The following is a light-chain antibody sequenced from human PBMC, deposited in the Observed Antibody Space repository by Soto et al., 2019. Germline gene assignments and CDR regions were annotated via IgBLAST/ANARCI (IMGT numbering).Light chain of an antibody. CDR3: AAWDDSLNGPV. J-gene: IGLJ2*01. V-gene: IGLV1-44*01. CDR2: SNN. CDR1: SSNIADNT. Sequence: QSVLTQPPSASGTPRQRVTISCSGSSSNIADNTVNWYQQLPGTAPKLLIYSNNQRPSGVPDRFSGSKSGTSASLAISGLQSEDEADYYCAAWDDSLNGPVFGGGTQLTVL.